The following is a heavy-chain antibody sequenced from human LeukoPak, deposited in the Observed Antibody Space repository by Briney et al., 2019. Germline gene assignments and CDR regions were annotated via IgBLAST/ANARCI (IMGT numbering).Heavy chain of an antibody. CDR3: ARFPMGRYYYGMDV. D-gene: IGHD3-10*01. Sequence: ASVKVSCKASGYTFTSYDINWVRQATGQGLEWMGWMNPNSGNTGYAQKFQGRVTMTRNTSISTAYMELSSLRSEDTAVYYCARFPMGRYYYGMDVWGQGTTVTVSS. J-gene: IGHJ6*02. CDR1: GYTFTSYD. CDR2: MNPNSGNT. V-gene: IGHV1-8*01.